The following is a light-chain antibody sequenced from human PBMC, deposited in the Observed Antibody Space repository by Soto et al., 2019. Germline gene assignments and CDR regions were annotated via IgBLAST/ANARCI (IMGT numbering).Light chain of an antibody. CDR2: EVT. CDR3: SSYSTNSTVV. V-gene: IGLV2-14*03. Sequence: QSALTQHAFVLGSPGQSITISCTGTSSDVGGYNFVSWYQQLPSKAPKLMIYEVTSRPSGVSNRFSGSKSGNTASLTISGLKPEDEAEYYCSSYSTNSTVVFGTGTMVTV. J-gene: IGLJ1*01. CDR1: SSDVGGYNF.